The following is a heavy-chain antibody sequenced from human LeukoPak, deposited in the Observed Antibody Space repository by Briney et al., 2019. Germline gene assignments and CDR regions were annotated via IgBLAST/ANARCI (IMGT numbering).Heavy chain of an antibody. D-gene: IGHD6-6*01. CDR2: INPNSGGT. Sequence: ASVKVSCKASGYTFTGYYMHWVRQAPGQGLEWMGWINPNSGGTNYAQKFQGRVTMTRDTSISTAYMELGRLRSDDTAVYYCARVPSSSSYFDYWGQGTLVTVSS. CDR3: ARVPSSSSYFDY. CDR1: GYTFTGYY. J-gene: IGHJ4*02. V-gene: IGHV1-2*02.